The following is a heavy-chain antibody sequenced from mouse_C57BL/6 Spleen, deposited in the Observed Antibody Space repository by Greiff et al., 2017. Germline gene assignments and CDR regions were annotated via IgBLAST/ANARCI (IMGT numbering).Heavy chain of an antibody. D-gene: IGHD1-1*01. Sequence: EVMLVESGGDLVKPGGSLKLSCAASGFTFSSYGMSWVRQTPDKRLEWVATISSGGSYTYYPESVKGRFTLSRDTAKNTLDLQMSSRKSADTAMYYCARRDYYASSFDYWGKGTTRTVSS. CDR1: GFTFSSYG. J-gene: IGHJ2*01. CDR3: ARRDYYASSFDY. CDR2: ISSGGSYT. V-gene: IGHV5-6*02.